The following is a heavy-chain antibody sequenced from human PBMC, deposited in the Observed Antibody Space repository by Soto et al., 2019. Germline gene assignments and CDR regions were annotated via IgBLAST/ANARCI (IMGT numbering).Heavy chain of an antibody. Sequence: PSETLSLTCTVSGGSISSYYWSWIRQPPGKGLEWIGYIYYSGSTNYNPSLKSRVTISVDTSKNQFSLKLSSVTAADTAVYYCARDSSSGRLFEYWGQGTLVTVSS. CDR2: IYYSGST. CDR1: GGSISSYY. CDR3: ARDSSSGRLFEY. J-gene: IGHJ4*02. D-gene: IGHD6-19*01. V-gene: IGHV4-59*01.